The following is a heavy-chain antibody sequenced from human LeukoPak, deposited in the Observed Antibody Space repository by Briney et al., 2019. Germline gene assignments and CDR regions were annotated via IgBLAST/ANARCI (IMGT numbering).Heavy chain of an antibody. V-gene: IGHV3-30*18. CDR2: ISYGGSNK. CDR1: GFTFSSYG. CDR3: AKEGYGDYKKDYYYYGMDV. Sequence: GGSLRLSCAVSGFTFSSYGMHWVRQAPGKGLECVAVISYGGSNKYYADSVKGRFTISRDNSKNTLYLQMNSLRAEDTAVYYCAKEGYGDYKKDYYYYGMDVWGQGTTVTVPS. J-gene: IGHJ6*02. D-gene: IGHD4-17*01.